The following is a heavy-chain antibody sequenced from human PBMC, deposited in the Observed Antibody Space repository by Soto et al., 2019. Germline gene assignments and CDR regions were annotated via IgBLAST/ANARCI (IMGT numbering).Heavy chain of an antibody. CDR1: GYSFTSYW. Sequence: GESLKISCKGSGYSFTSYWIGWVRQMPGKGLEWMGIIYPGDSDTRYSPSFQGQVTISADKSISTAYLQWSSLKASDTAMYYCARQGNVLRYFDWQSPYHWFEPWGQGRRVTVPS. V-gene: IGHV5-51*01. D-gene: IGHD3-9*01. CDR2: IYPGDSDT. CDR3: ARQGNVLRYFDWQSPYHWFEP. J-gene: IGHJ5*02.